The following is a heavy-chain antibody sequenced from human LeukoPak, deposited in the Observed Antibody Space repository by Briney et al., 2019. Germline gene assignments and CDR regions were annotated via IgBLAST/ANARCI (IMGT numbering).Heavy chain of an antibody. CDR3: ARLVAERLGELSLSYFDY. V-gene: IGHV5-51*01. D-gene: IGHD3-16*02. Sequence: GESLKISCKGSGYSFTSYWIGWVRQMPGKGLEWMGIIYPSDSDTRYSPSFQGQVTISADKSISTAYLQWSSLKASDTAMYYCARLVAERLGELSLSYFDYWGQGTLVTVSS. CDR2: IYPSDSDT. J-gene: IGHJ4*02. CDR1: GYSFTSYW.